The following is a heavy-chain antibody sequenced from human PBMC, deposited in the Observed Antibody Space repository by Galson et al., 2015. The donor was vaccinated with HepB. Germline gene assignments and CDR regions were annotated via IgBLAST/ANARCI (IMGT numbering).Heavy chain of an antibody. D-gene: IGHD6-19*01. J-gene: IGHJ4*02. Sequence: SVKVSCKASGGTFSSYAISWVRQAPGQGLEWMGGIIPIFGTANYAQKFQGRVTITADESTSTAYMELSSLRSEDTAVYYCARDAVAGPDSVSPYYWGQGTLVTISS. V-gene: IGHV1-69*13. CDR1: GGTFSSYA. CDR3: ARDAVAGPDSVSPYY. CDR2: IIPIFGTA.